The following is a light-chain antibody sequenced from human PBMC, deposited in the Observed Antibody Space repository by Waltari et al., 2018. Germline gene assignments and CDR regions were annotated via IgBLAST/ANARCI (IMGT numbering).Light chain of an antibody. CDR3: SSYTRSSTFL. CDR2: DVN. Sequence: QSALTQPASVSASPGQSISISCTETSSDVGDYNYVSWYQQHPSKAPKLIIYDVNKRPSGVSNRFSASKSGNTASLTISGLQPEDEADYYCSSYTRSSTFLFGGGTKLTVL. J-gene: IGLJ3*02. CDR1: SSDVGDYNY. V-gene: IGLV2-14*01.